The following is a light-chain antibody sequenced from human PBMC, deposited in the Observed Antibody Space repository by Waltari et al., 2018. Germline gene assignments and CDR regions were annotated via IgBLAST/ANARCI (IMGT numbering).Light chain of an antibody. V-gene: IGKV4-1*01. J-gene: IGKJ4*01. CDR1: QSVLYSSNNKNY. Sequence: DIVMTQSPDSLAVSLGERATIHCKSRQSVLYSSNNKNYLAWYQQKPGQPPTALLYWASTRRESGVPDRFSGSGSGTDFNLTISSLQAEDVAVYYCQQYYSSPLTFGGGTKVEIK. CDR3: QQYYSSPLT. CDR2: WAS.